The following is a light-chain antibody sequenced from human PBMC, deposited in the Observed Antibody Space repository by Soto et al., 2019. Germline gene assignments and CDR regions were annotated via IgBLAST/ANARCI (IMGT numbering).Light chain of an antibody. Sequence: QSVLTQPPSVSAAPGQRVSISCSGSSSNIGNNFVSWYQQFPGTAPKLLIYDNNKRPSGIPDRFSGSKSGTSATLDITGLQTGDEADYYCGTWDSTLSAMMFGGGTQLTVL. CDR1: SSNIGNNF. CDR2: DNN. CDR3: GTWDSTLSAMM. V-gene: IGLV1-51*01. J-gene: IGLJ3*02.